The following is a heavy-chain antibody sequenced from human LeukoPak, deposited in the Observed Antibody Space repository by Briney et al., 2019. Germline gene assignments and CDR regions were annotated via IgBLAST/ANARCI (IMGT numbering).Heavy chain of an antibody. D-gene: IGHD1-1*01. V-gene: IGHV6-1*01. J-gene: IGHJ4*02. Sequence: SQTLSLTCAISGDSVTSNSAAWNWNTQSQSRDLEWLRRTGYRSKWYNDYAVSVKSRVTINPDTSKNQFSLQLNSVPPEDTAVYYCARDRATGTTGFDYWGQGILVTVSS. CDR1: GDSVTSNSAA. CDR2: TGYRSKWYN. CDR3: ARDRATGTTGFDY.